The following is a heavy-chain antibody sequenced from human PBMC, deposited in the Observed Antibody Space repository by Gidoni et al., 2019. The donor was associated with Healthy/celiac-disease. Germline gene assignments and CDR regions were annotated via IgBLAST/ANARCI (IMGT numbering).Heavy chain of an antibody. CDR1: GFTVSSTY. CDR2: IYSGGST. V-gene: IGHV3-66*01. Sequence: EVQLVESGGGLVQPGGSLRLSCAASGFTVSSTYMRWVRQAPGKGLEWVSVIYSGGSTYYADSVKGRFTISRDNSKNTLYLQMNSLRAEDTAVYYCARDSGGYSYTTNYWYFDLWGRGTLVTVSS. CDR3: ARDSGGYSYTTNYWYFDL. D-gene: IGHD5-18*01. J-gene: IGHJ2*01.